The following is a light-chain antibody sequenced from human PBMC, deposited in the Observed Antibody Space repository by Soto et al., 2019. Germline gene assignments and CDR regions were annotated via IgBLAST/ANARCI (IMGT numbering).Light chain of an antibody. CDR2: AAT. Sequence: DIQMTQSPSSLSASVGDTITITCRAGQTPKNYVNWYQHKPGRVPKLLIYAATALQSGAPYRLAAAAARTYYTHSSFCRRSEDYRTYYCHQSYTSVKTFGQGTKVDIK. V-gene: IGKV1-39*01. J-gene: IGKJ2*01. CDR3: HQSYTSVKT. CDR1: QTPKNY.